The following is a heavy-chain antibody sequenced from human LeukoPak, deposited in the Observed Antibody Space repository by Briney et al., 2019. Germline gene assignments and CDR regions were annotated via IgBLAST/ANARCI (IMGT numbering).Heavy chain of an antibody. CDR3: AMAGDIGGELLSPNWFDP. V-gene: IGHV1-69*04. CDR2: IIPILGIA. CDR1: GGTFSSYA. D-gene: IGHD3-10*01. Sequence: ASVKVSCKASGGTFSSYAISWVRQAPGQGLEWMGRIIPILGIANYAQKFQGRVTITADKSTSTAYMELSSLRSEDTAVYYCAMAGDIGGELLSPNWFDPWGQGTLVTVSS. J-gene: IGHJ5*02.